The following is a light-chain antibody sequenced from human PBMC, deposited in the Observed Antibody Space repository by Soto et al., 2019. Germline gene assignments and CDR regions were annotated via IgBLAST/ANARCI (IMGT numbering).Light chain of an antibody. Sequence: EIVLTQSPATLSLSPAERATLSCRASQSISNYLVWYQQKPGQAPRLLIYDASNRATGIPARFSGSGSGTDFTLTISSLQPEDFAIYYCQQRSNWPPLTFGGGTKVEIK. CDR2: DAS. CDR3: QQRSNWPPLT. J-gene: IGKJ4*01. CDR1: QSISNY. V-gene: IGKV3-11*01.